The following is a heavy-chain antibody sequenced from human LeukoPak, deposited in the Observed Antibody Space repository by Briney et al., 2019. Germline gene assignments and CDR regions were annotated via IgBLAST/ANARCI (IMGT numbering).Heavy chain of an antibody. CDR2: IYYSGST. J-gene: IGHJ5*02. Sequence: SETLSLTCTVSGGSISSSSYYWGWIRQPPGKGLEWIGSIYYSGSTYYNPSLKSRVTISADTSKNQFSLKLSSVTAADTAVYYCARRYCSGGSCYSDNWFGPWGQGTLVTVSS. CDR3: ARRYCSGGSCYSDNWFGP. D-gene: IGHD2-15*01. V-gene: IGHV4-39*01. CDR1: GGSISSSSYY.